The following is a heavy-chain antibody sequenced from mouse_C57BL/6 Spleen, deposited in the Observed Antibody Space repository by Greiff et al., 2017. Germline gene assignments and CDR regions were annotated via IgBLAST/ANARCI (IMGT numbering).Heavy chain of an antibody. CDR1: GYTFTSYW. V-gene: IGHV1-53*01. CDR3: TRGNLLRYFDY. Sequence: QVQLQQSGTELVKPGASVKLSCKASGYTFTSYWMHWVKQRPGQGLEWIGNINPSNGGTNYNEKFQSKATLPVDKSSSTAYMQRHILTSEDSAVYLCTRGNLLRYFDYWGQGTTLTVSS. D-gene: IGHD1-1*01. CDR2: INPSNGGT. J-gene: IGHJ2*01.